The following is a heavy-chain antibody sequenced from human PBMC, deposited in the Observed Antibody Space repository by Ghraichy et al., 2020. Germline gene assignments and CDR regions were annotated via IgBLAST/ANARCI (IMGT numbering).Heavy chain of an antibody. Sequence: SETLSLTCSVSDYSITRDYYWGWFRQPPGKGLEWIGSIYRGGTTDYNPSLKSRVTISLDASKSQFSLKLSSVTAADTAVYYCAGDQNNRSWFYFWGQGSLVTVAS. V-gene: IGHV4-38-2*02. D-gene: IGHD1-14*01. CDR2: IYRGGTT. CDR3: AGDQNNRSWFYF. CDR1: DYSITRDYY. J-gene: IGHJ5*01.